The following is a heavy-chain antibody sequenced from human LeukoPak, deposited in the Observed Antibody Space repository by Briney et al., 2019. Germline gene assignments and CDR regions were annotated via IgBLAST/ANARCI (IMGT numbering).Heavy chain of an antibody. CDR2: IYYSGST. D-gene: IGHD3-16*02. V-gene: IGHV4-39*01. CDR3: ARLPRYRSTQGVDY. Sequence: PETLSLTCTVSGASINSSSYYWGWIRQPPGKGLEWIGSIYYSGSTYYNPSVKSRVTISVDTSKNQFSLKLSSVTAADTAVYYCARLPRYRSTQGVDYWGQGTLVTVSS. J-gene: IGHJ4*02. CDR1: GASINSSSYY.